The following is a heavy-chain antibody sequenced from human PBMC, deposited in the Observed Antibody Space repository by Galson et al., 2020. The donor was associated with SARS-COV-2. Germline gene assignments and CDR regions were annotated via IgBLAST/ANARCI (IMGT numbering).Heavy chain of an antibody. Sequence: GESLKISCAASGFTFSSYSMKWVRQAPGKGLEWVSSITFGSASKYYADSVKGRFTISRDNARNSLFLQLNNLRDEDTAVYYCVRGPTTIRSCSGSNCYTFDFWGQGTLVTVSP. CDR3: VRGPTTIRSCSGSNCYTFDF. CDR1: GFTFSSYS. CDR2: ITFGSASK. D-gene: IGHD2-15*01. V-gene: IGHV3-21*01. J-gene: IGHJ4*02.